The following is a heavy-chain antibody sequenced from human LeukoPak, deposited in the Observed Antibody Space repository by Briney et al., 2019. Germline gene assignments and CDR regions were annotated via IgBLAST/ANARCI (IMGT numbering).Heavy chain of an antibody. D-gene: IGHD6-6*01. CDR3: ARRGRPDY. V-gene: IGHV3-7*01. CDR1: GFTFNDYW. CDR2: IKPDGSEE. Sequence: GGSLRLSCAASGFTFNDYWMSWVRQAPGKGLEWVANIKPDGSEEYYVDSVKGRFTISRDNARNSLYLQMNSLRAEDTAVYYCARRGRPDYWGQGTLVTVSS. J-gene: IGHJ4*02.